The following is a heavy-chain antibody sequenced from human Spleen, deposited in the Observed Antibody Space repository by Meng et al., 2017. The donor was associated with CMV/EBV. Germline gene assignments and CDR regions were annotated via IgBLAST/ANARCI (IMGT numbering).Heavy chain of an antibody. J-gene: IGHJ5*02. CDR3: ARDPNGNNWFDP. CDR1: GCSISSGGYY. CDR2: IYYSGST. D-gene: IGHD2-8*01. Sequence: VSGCSISSGGYYWSWIRHLPGKGLEWIGYIYYSGSTYYNPSLKSRVTISIDTSKNQFSLNLSSVTAADTAVYYCARDPNGNNWFDPWGQGTLVTVSS. V-gene: IGHV4-31*02.